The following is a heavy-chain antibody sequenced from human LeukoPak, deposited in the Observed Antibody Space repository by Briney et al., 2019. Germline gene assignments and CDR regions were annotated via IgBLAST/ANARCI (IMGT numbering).Heavy chain of an antibody. Sequence: GGSLRLSCAASGFTFSSYSMNWVRQAPGKGLEWVSSISSSSSYIYYADSVKGRFTISRDNAKNPLYLQMNSLRAEDTAVYYCARDGATISFDYWGQGTLVTVSS. CDR3: ARDGATISFDY. CDR2: ISSSSSYI. V-gene: IGHV3-21*01. CDR1: GFTFSSYS. J-gene: IGHJ4*02. D-gene: IGHD5-12*01.